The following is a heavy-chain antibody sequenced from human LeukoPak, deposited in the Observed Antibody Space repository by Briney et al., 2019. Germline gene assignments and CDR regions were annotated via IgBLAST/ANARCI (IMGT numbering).Heavy chain of an antibody. CDR3: ARDLAGWFGELLPDY. Sequence: GASVKVSCKASGYTSTSYGISWVRQAPGQGLEWMGWISAYNGNTNYAQKLQGRVTMTTDTSTSTAYMELRSLRSDDTAVYYCARDLAGWFGELLPDYWGQGTLVTVSS. CDR2: ISAYNGNT. D-gene: IGHD3-10*01. CDR1: GYTSTSYG. V-gene: IGHV1-18*04. J-gene: IGHJ4*02.